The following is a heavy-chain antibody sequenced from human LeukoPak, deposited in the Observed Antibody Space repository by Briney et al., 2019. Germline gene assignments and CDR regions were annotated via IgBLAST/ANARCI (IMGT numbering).Heavy chain of an antibody. CDR1: GFTFTNYW. D-gene: IGHD6-6*01. CDR2: LPPDELGI. CDR3: VGTIASRGSEY. Sequence: GGSLRLSCAASGFTFTNYWMHWVRQAPGMGLVWVLRLPPDELGIIYADSMKGRFTVSRDNAKNTVYLQMNNLRVDDTAMYYCVGTIASRGSEYWGQGALVTVSS. J-gene: IGHJ4*02. V-gene: IGHV3-74*01.